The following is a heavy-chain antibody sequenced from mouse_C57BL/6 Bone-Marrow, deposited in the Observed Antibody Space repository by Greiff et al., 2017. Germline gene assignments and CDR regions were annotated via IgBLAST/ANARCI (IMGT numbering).Heavy chain of an antibody. V-gene: IGHV1-82*01. CDR2: IYPGDGDP. CDR1: GYAFSSSW. J-gene: IGHJ1*03. D-gene: IGHD1-1*01. Sequence: QVQLQQSGPELVKPGASVKISCKASGYAFSSSWMNWVKQRPGKGLEWIGRIYPGDGDPNYNGKFKGKATLTADNSSSTAYMQLSSLTSEDSAVYFCARRRPYYYGSMYFDVWGTGTTGTVSS. CDR3: ARRRPYYYGSMYFDV.